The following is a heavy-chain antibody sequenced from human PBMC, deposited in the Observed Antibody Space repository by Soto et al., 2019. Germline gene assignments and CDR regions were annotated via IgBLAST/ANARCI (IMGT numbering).Heavy chain of an antibody. J-gene: IGHJ4*02. CDR2: IYSSGSA. V-gene: IGHV4-59*12. CDR1: GGSIRSYF. D-gene: IGHD4-17*01. CDR3: ARAVTSNSEAGLDGLEF. Sequence: SETLSLTCTVSGGSIRSYFWSWIRQPPGEALEWIGHIYSSGSANYNPSLKSRVAISVDTSKNQFSLNLRSVTAADTAVYYCARAVTSNSEAGLDGLEFWGRGTLVTVSS.